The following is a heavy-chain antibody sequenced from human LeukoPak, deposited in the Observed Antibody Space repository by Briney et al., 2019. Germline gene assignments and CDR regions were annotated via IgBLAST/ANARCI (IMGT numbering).Heavy chain of an antibody. D-gene: IGHD3-10*01. J-gene: IGHJ4*02. V-gene: IGHV3-7*03. CDR1: GFTFSSYW. CDR3: AKDPFSMGRGVNPPYHFDY. CDR2: IKQDGSEK. Sequence: GGSLRLSCAASGFTFSSYWMSWARQAPGKGLEWVANIKQDGSEKYYVDSVKGRFTISRDNAKNSLYLQMNSLRAEDTAVYYCAKDPFSMGRGVNPPYHFDYWGQGSLVTVSS.